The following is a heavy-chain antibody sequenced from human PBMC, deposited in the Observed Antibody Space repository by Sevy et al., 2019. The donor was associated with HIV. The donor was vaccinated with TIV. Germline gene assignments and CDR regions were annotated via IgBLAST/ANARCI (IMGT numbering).Heavy chain of an antibody. D-gene: IGHD3-22*01. J-gene: IGHJ4*02. CDR2: INPSGGST. CDR1: GYTFTNYY. Sequence: ASVKVSCKASGYTFTNYYIHWVRQAPGEGLEWMGVINPSGGSTSNAQKFQGRVAMTRDTSTSTVYMELSSLRSEDTAXXXXAXVYYYDYSGPGYWGQGTLVTVSS. V-gene: IGHV1-46*01. CDR3: AXVYYYDYSGPGY.